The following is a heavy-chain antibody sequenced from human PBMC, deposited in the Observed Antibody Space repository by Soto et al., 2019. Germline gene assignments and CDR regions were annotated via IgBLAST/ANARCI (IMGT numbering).Heavy chain of an antibody. CDR2: ISAYNGNT. CDR3: VRPSSGWCYWCYDL. V-gene: IGHV1-18*04. Sequence: ASVKVSCKDSGYTFTSCGISWVRQAPGQGLECMGWISAYNGNTNYAQKLQGRVTMTSDTSTSTAYMELRSLRSDDTAVYYCVRPSSGWCYWCYDLWGRGTLVTVSS. J-gene: IGHJ2*01. D-gene: IGHD6-19*01. CDR1: GYTFTSCG.